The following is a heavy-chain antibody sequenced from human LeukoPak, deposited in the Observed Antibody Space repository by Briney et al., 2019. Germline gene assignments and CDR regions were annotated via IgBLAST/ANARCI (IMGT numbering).Heavy chain of an antibody. D-gene: IGHD3-10*01. CDR2: IRERGGDT. Sequence: PGGSLRLSCAASGFIFSNYAMNWVRQAPGKGLEWVSTIRERGGDTHYADSVKGRFTISRDNSKNTLYLQMNSLRAEDTAVYYCARLLWFGMDVWGQGTTVTVSS. CDR3: ARLLWFGMDV. CDR1: GFIFSNYA. J-gene: IGHJ6*02. V-gene: IGHV3-23*01.